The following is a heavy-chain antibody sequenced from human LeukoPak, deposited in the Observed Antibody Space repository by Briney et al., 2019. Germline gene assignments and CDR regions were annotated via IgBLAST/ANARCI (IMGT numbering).Heavy chain of an antibody. CDR2: ISSYNGNT. Sequence: ASVKVSCRASGYTFTSYCISWVRQAPGEELQWMGWISSYNGNTTYAQKLQGRVTMNTDTSTSTAYMELRSLRSDDTDVYYCARVAEDCSSTSCYAGVDYWGQGTMVTVSS. D-gene: IGHD2-2*01. J-gene: IGHJ4*02. CDR3: ARVAEDCSSTSCYAGVDY. V-gene: IGHV1-18*04. CDR1: GYTFTSYC.